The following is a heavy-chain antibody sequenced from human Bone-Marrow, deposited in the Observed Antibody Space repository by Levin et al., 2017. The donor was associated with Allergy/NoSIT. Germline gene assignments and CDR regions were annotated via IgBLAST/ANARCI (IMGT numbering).Heavy chain of an antibody. V-gene: IGHV4-61*02. Sequence: SQTLSLTCTVSGDSINNTNHYWSWIRQPAGKGLEWIVRMFAGGAATYNPSLRSRATISIDTSKNQFSLKLTSVTAADTAVYYCARGETFNSWHTGWFDPWGQGTLVTVSS. CDR3: ARGETFNSWHTGWFDP. CDR1: GDSINNTNHY. CDR2: MFAGGAA. D-gene: IGHD6-13*01. J-gene: IGHJ5*02.